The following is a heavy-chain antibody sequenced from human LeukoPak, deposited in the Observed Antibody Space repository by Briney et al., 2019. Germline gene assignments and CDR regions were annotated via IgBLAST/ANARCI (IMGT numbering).Heavy chain of an antibody. Sequence: GGSLRLSCAASGFTFDDYGMSWVRQAPGKGLEWVANIKQDGSEKYYVDSVKGRFTISRDNAKNSLYLQMNSLRAEDTAVYYCAREGIYGDYPDYWGQGTLVTVSS. CDR3: AREGIYGDYPDY. CDR1: GFTFDDYG. V-gene: IGHV3-7*01. D-gene: IGHD4-17*01. J-gene: IGHJ4*02. CDR2: IKQDGSEK.